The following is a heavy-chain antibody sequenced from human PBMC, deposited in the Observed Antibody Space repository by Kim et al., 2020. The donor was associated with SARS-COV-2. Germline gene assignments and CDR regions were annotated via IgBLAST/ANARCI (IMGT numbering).Heavy chain of an antibody. V-gene: IGHV7-4-1*02. Sequence: ASVKVSCKASGYTFTSYAMNWVRQAPGQGLEWMGWINTNTGNPTYAQGFTGRFVFSLDTSVSTAYLQISILKAEDTAVYYCARETVDTAMVTSGWFDPWGQGTLVTVSS. CDR3: ARETVDTAMVTSGWFDP. D-gene: IGHD5-18*01. CDR2: INTNTGNP. CDR1: GYTFTSYA. J-gene: IGHJ5*02.